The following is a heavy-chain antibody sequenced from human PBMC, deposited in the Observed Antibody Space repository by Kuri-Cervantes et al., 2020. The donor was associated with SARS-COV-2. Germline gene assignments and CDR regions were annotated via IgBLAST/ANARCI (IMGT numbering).Heavy chain of an antibody. CDR3: ARASVGATKRFAFDI. CDR2: INPSGGST. J-gene: IGHJ3*02. D-gene: IGHD1-26*01. V-gene: IGHV1-46*03. CDR1: GCTFTSYY. Sequence: ASVNVSCKASGCTFTSYYMHWVRQAPGQGLEWMGIINPSGGSTPYPQKFQGRVTMTRDTSRSTVYMELSSLGSEDTAVYYCARASVGATKRFAFDIWGQGTMVTVSS.